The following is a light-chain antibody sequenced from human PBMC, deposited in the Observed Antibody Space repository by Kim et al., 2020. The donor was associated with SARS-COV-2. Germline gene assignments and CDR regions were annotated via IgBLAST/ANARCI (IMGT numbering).Light chain of an antibody. CDR3: QAWDSNTDVV. Sequence: PEQAASITCSGDKLGDKYACWYKQKPGQSPVLVIYQDNKRPSGIPERFSGSNSGNTATLTISGTQAMDEADYYCQAWDSNTDVVFGGGTQLTVL. CDR2: QDN. CDR1: KLGDKY. V-gene: IGLV3-1*01. J-gene: IGLJ2*01.